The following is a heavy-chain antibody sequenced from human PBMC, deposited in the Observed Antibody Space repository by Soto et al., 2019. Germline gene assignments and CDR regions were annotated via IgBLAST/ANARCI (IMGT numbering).Heavy chain of an antibody. J-gene: IGHJ6*02. CDR1: GFTFSSYS. V-gene: IGHV3-21*01. CDR3: ARVLPPVTMVRGVYYYYYGMDV. Sequence: GGSLRLSCAASGFTFSSYSMNWVRQAPGKGLEWDSSISSSSSYIYYADSVKGRFTISRDNAKNSLYLQMNSLRAEDTAVYYCARVLPPVTMVRGVYYYYYGMDVWGQGTTVTSP. D-gene: IGHD3-10*01. CDR2: ISSSSSYI.